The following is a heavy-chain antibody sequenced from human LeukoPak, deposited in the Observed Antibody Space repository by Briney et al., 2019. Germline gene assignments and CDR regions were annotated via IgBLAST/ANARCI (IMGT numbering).Heavy chain of an antibody. CDR2: ISYDGSNK. V-gene: IGHV3-30-3*01. CDR3: ARENDAFDI. Sequence: GGSLRLSCAASGFTFSSYAMHWVRQAPGKGLEWVAVISYDGSNKYYADSVKGRFTISRDNSKNTLYLQMNSLRAEDTAVYYCARENDAFDIWGQGTMVTVSS. J-gene: IGHJ3*02. CDR1: GFTFSSYA.